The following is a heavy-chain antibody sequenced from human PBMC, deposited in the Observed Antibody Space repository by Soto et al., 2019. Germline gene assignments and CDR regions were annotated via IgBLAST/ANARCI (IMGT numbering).Heavy chain of an antibody. D-gene: IGHD2-15*01. CDR2: INSDGSVS. CDR1: GFTFRNYW. J-gene: IGHJ6*03. CDR3: ARGDCVGGSCYSLAGSFYYYMDA. V-gene: IGHV3-74*02. Sequence: EVQLVESGGGLVQPGGSLRLSCAASGFTFRNYWMYWVRQAPGQGLEWVSRINSDGSVSSYAYSVKVRLTISRDNVKNTLYLLMDSLRAEDTAVYYCARGDCVGGSCYSLAGSFYYYMDAWGKGATVTVFS.